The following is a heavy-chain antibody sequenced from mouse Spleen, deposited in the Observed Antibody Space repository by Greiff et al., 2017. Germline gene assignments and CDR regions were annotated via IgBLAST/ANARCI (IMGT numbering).Heavy chain of an antibody. V-gene: IGHV1-82*01. CDR1: GYAFSSSW. CDR2: IYPGDGDT. D-gene: IGHD1-1*01. J-gene: IGHJ2*01. Sequence: QVQLQQSGPELVKPGASVKISCKASGYAFSSSWMNWVKQRPGKGLEWIGRIYPGDGDTNYNGKFKGKATLTADKSSSTAYMQLSSLTSEDSAVYFCARGGTTVVEPLGDFDYWGQGTTLTVSS. CDR3: ARGGTTVVEPLGDFDY.